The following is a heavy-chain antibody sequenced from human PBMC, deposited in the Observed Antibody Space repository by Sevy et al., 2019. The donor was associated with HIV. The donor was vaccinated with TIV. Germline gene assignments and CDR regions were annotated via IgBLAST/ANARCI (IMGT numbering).Heavy chain of an antibody. D-gene: IGHD1-7*01. CDR3: ARGDELNSYYYGMDV. J-gene: IGHJ6*02. CDR2: TSYRSKWYS. Sequence: QSQTLSLTCAISGDSVSTSSATWNWFRQSPSRGLEWLGRTSYRSKWYSDYEVSVKGRVTINPDTSKNQFSLHLESVTPEDTAVYFCARGDELNSYYYGMDVWGQGTTVTVSS. CDR1: GDSVSTSSAT. V-gene: IGHV6-1*01.